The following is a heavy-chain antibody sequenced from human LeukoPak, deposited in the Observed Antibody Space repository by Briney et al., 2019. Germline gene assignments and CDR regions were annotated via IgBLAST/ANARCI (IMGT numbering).Heavy chain of an antibody. CDR1: GASISSSSYY. Sequence: SETLSLTCTVSGASISSSSYYWGWIRQPPGKGLEWIGTIYYSGTYYNPSLKSRVTISVDTSKNQFSLKLSSVTAADTAVYYCARAIGGEYYDFWSGSPDYYYYYMDVWGKGTTVTVSS. J-gene: IGHJ6*03. CDR3: ARAIGGEYYDFWSGSPDYYYYYMDV. CDR2: IYYSGT. V-gene: IGHV4-39*07. D-gene: IGHD3-3*01.